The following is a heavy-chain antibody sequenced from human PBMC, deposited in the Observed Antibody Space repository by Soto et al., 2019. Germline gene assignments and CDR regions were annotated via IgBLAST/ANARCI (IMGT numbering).Heavy chain of an antibody. CDR3: APLTVSLSGPYGIHV. J-gene: IGHJ6*02. CDR2: MFYSGLT. D-gene: IGHD2-15*01. CDR1: GYSVSSSDYY. V-gene: IGHV4-39*01. Sequence: SETLSLTCSVSGYSVSSSDYYWAWIRQPPGKGLEWIGSMFYSGLTYYNPPLKSQVTLSVDTSKNHFSVRLNSVTAADTAVYYCAPLTVSLSGPYGIHVWGQGTTVTVSS.